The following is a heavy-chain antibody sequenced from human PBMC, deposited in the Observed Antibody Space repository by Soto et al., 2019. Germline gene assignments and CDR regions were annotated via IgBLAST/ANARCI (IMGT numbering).Heavy chain of an antibody. CDR3: ARDLTAAAGTFDP. D-gene: IGHD6-13*01. V-gene: IGHV1-46*01. J-gene: IGHJ5*02. Sequence: ASVKVCSEASGYPITSYYMRWVRQAPGQGLEWMGIINPSGGSTSYAQKFQGRVTMTRDTSTSTVYMELSSLRSEDTAVYYCARDLTAAAGTFDPWGQGTLVTVSS. CDR1: GYPITSYY. CDR2: INPSGGST.